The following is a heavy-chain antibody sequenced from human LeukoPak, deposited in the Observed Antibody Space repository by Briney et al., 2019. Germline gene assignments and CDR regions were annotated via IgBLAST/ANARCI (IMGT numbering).Heavy chain of an antibody. Sequence: SVKVSCKASGGTFSSYAISWVRQAPGQGLEWMGGIIPIFGTANYAQKFQGRVTITADESTSTAYMELSSLRSEDTAVYYCARAGCSSTSCYLGLGWFDPWGQGTLVTVSS. D-gene: IGHD2-2*01. CDR2: IIPIFGTA. V-gene: IGHV1-69*13. CDR1: GGTFSSYA. J-gene: IGHJ5*02. CDR3: ARAGCSSTSCYLGLGWFDP.